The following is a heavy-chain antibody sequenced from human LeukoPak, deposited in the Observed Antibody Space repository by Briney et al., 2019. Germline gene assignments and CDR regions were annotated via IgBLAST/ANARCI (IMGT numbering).Heavy chain of an antibody. Sequence: SETLSLTRTVSGGSISSYYWSWIRQPPGKGLEWIGYIYYSGSTNYNPSLKSRVTISVDTSKNQFSLKLSSVTAADTAVYYCARVVTRSYWYFDLWGRGTLVTVSS. CDR1: GGSISSYY. CDR2: IYYSGST. D-gene: IGHD2-21*02. J-gene: IGHJ2*01. V-gene: IGHV4-59*01. CDR3: ARVVTRSYWYFDL.